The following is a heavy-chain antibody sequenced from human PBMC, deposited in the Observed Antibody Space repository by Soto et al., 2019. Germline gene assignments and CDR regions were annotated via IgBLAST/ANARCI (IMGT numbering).Heavy chain of an antibody. CDR1: GGSISSDYY. CDR3: VRRCSYGSGKYRMDL. Sequence: TSETLSLTCAVSGGSISSDYYWTWIRQPRGKGLERIGSISYSGSTVYNPSLNSRGTISVDKPKNQFSLKLSSVTAADTAVYFCVRRCSYGSGKYRMDLWGQGTTVTVSS. CDR2: ISYSGST. D-gene: IGHD3-10*01. J-gene: IGHJ6*02. V-gene: IGHV4-38-2*01.